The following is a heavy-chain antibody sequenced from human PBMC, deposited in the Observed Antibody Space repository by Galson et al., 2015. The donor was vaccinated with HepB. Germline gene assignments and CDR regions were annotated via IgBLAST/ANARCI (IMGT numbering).Heavy chain of an antibody. CDR1: GFTFSNAW. D-gene: IGHD3-10*01. CDR2: IKSKTDGGTT. CDR3: TTEVEEGGLWFGEPPDY. J-gene: IGHJ4*02. Sequence: SLRLSCAASGFTFSNAWMNWVRQAPGKGLEWVGRIKSKTDGGTTDYAAPVKGRFTISRDDSKNTLYLQMNSLKTEDTAVYYCTTEVEEGGLWFGEPPDYWGQGTLVTVSS. V-gene: IGHV3-15*07.